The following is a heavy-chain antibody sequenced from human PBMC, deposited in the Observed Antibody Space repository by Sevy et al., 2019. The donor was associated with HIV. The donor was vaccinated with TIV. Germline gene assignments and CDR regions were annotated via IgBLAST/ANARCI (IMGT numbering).Heavy chain of an antibody. CDR2: IYYSGST. CDR3: ARQGSHDSFDI. V-gene: IGHV4-59*08. J-gene: IGHJ3*02. Sequence: SETLSLTCTVSGGSISSYYWSWIRQPPGKGLEWIGYIYYSGSTNYNPSLKSRVTISVDTSKNQFSLKLSSVTAADTAVYYCARQGSHDSFDIWGQRTMVTVSS. CDR1: GGSISSYY. D-gene: IGHD6-13*01.